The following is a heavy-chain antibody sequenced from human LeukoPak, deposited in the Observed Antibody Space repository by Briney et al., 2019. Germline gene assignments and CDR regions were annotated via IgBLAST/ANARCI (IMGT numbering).Heavy chain of an antibody. CDR3: VRGGFGHAMDV. Sequence: GGSLRLSCAASGFTLYTFGSYWMHWVRQAPGKGLVWVSVIHNDGSGTNYADSLKGRTTISRDNAKNTLYLQMTSLGAEDTGVYYCVRGGFGHAMDVWGQGTTVIVSS. V-gene: IGHV3-74*01. CDR1: GFTLYTFGSYW. D-gene: IGHD3-10*01. CDR2: IHNDGSGT. J-gene: IGHJ6*02.